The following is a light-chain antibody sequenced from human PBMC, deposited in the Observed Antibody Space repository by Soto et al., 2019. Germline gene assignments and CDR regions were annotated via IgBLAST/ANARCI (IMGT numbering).Light chain of an antibody. Sequence: QSVLTQPPSVSGSPGQSVTISCTGTNSDVGSDNHVSWYQQPPGTAPKLMIYEVNNRPSGVPDRFSGSKSGNTASLTISGLQAEDEADYYCSSYTTSITYVFGTGNKVTVL. CDR1: NSDVGSDNH. V-gene: IGLV2-18*02. CDR2: EVN. J-gene: IGLJ1*01. CDR3: SSYTTSITYV.